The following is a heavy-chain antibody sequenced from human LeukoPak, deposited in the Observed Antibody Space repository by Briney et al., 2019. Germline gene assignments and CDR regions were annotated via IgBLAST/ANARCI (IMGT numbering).Heavy chain of an antibody. CDR2: INPNSGGS. Sequence: ASVKVSCKASGYTFPANYMHWVRQAPGQGLEWMGWINPNSGGSNCAQKFQGRVTMTRETSISTAYMELSRLSSDDTAVYNCARVQVSDDNWGFFDYWGQGTLVTVSS. V-gene: IGHV1-2*02. CDR1: GYTFPANY. J-gene: IGHJ4*02. CDR3: ARVQVSDDNWGFFDY. D-gene: IGHD1-1*01.